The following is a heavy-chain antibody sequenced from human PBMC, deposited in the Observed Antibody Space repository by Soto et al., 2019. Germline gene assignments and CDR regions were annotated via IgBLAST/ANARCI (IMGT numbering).Heavy chain of an antibody. CDR2: IIPILGIA. V-gene: IGHV1-69*08. CDR1: GGTFSSYT. Sequence: QVQLVQSGAEVKKPGSSVKVSCKASGGTFSSYTISWVRQAPGQGLEWMGRIIPILGIANYAQKFQGRVTITADKSTSTAYMELSSLRSEDTAVYYCARDLDDMGYGDYVHHPFDYWGQGTLVTVSS. D-gene: IGHD4-17*01. CDR3: ARDLDDMGYGDYVHHPFDY. J-gene: IGHJ4*02.